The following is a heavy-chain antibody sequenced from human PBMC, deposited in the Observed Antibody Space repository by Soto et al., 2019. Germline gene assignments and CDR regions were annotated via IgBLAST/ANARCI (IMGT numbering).Heavy chain of an antibody. CDR1: GGSISSGDYY. D-gene: IGHD2-15*01. V-gene: IGHV4-31*02. CDR3: ARDWYCSGSSCFGMDV. J-gene: IGHJ6*02. CDR2: ISNSGST. Sequence: SETLSLTCTVSGGSISSGDYYWNWIRQHPGKGLEWIGYISNSGSTYYNPSLKSRVTISVDTSKNQFSLKLSSVTAADTAVYYCARDWYCSGSSCFGMDVWGQGTPVTVSS.